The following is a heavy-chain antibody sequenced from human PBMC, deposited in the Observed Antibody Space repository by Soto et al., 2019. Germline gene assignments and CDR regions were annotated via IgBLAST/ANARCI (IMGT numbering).Heavy chain of an antibody. CDR2: ISYDGSNK. CDR3: ARESDSSGYLFDY. Sequence: GGSLRLSCAASGFTFSSYAMHWVRQAPGKGLEWVAVISYDGSNKYYADSVKGRFTISRDNSKNTLYLQMNSLRAEDTAVYYCARESDSSGYLFDYWGQGTLVIVSS. J-gene: IGHJ4*02. V-gene: IGHV3-30-3*01. CDR1: GFTFSSYA. D-gene: IGHD3-22*01.